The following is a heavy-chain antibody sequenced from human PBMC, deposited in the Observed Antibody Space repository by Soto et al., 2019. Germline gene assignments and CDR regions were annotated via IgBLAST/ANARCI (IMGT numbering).Heavy chain of an antibody. Sequence: QIQLVQSGAEVKKPGASVKVSCKASGYTFTSYGISWLRQAPGQGLEWMGWISAYNGNTNYAQKLQGRVTMTTDTYTSTAYLELRSLRSDDTAVYYCARDPYLRGYSRSWPDYWGQGTLVTVFS. V-gene: IGHV1-18*01. D-gene: IGHD6-13*01. J-gene: IGHJ4*02. CDR1: GYTFTSYG. CDR3: ARDPYLRGYSRSWPDY. CDR2: ISAYNGNT.